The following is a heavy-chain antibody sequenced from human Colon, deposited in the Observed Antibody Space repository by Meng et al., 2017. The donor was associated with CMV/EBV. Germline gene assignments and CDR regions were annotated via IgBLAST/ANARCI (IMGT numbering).Heavy chain of an antibody. CDR1: GHTYSDFF. D-gene: IGHD3/OR15-3a*01. J-gene: IGHJ4*02. CDR3: SRDGVICNKTTCRGLGS. CDR2: INAKNGDT. Sequence: ASVKVSCKASGHTYSDFFIHWVRQAPGQGLEWMGWINAKNGDTNYAWKFQGRVTMTRDTSISTAYMELSNLRSDDTAVYYCSRDGVICNKTTCRGLGSWGLETLVTVSS. V-gene: IGHV1-2*02.